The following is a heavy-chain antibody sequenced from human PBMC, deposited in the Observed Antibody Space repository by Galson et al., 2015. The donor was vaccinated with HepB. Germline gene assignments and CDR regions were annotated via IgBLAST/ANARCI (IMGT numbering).Heavy chain of an antibody. D-gene: IGHD1-26*01. Sequence: SVKVSCKASGYTFTSYAIHWVRQAPGQRLEWMGWINAGNGNTKYSQKFQGRVSMTRDTSASTAYMELSSLRSEDTAVYYCARDQVGATTPLDYWGQGTLVTVSS. V-gene: IGHV1-3*01. CDR2: INAGNGNT. CDR3: ARDQVGATTPLDY. CDR1: GYTFTSYA. J-gene: IGHJ4*02.